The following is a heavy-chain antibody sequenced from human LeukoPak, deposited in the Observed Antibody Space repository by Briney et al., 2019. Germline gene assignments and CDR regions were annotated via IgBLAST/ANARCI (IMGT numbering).Heavy chain of an antibody. CDR1: VGSFSLYY. Sequence: SETLSLICTFSVGSFSLYYWSWIRQPPGKGLEGIGYIYYSGRTNYNPSLTSRVTLSVDPSKNQCFLNLSSVTASRTAVFYCARVSGSSGLHRSQWLVSEYYYYYMDGWGKGTTVTASS. V-gene: IGHV4-59*12. D-gene: IGHD6-19*01. J-gene: IGHJ6*03. CDR3: ARVSGSSGLHRSQWLVSEYYYYYMDG. CDR2: IYYSGRT.